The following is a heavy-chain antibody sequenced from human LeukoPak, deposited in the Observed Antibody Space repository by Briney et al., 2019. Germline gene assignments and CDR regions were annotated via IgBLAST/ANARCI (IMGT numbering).Heavy chain of an antibody. Sequence: SETLSLTCAVYGGSFSGYYWSWIRQPPGKGLEWIGEINHSGSTNYNPSLKSRVTISVDTSKNQFSLKLSSVTAADTAVYYCAREQGVVRGVIAPTDDAFDIWGQGTMVTVSS. D-gene: IGHD3-10*01. J-gene: IGHJ3*02. CDR3: AREQGVVRGVIAPTDDAFDI. V-gene: IGHV4-34*01. CDR1: GGSFSGYY. CDR2: INHSGST.